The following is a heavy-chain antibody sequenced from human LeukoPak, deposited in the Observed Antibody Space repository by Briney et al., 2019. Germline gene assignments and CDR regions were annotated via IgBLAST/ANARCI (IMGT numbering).Heavy chain of an antibody. V-gene: IGHV3-21*01. CDR2: VSSTSRFI. J-gene: IGHJ1*01. Sequence: GGSLRLSCAASGFTFTTYSMNWVRQAPGKGLEWVSFVSSTSRFISYADTVKGRFTISRDNAKNSLYLQMTSLRAEDTAVYYCARDLRGYPYWGQGTLVTVSS. D-gene: IGHD3-22*01. CDR3: ARDLRGYPY. CDR1: GFTFTTYS.